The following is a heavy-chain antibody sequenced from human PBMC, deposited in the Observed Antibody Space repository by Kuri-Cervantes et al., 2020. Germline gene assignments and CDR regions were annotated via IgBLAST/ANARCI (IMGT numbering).Heavy chain of an antibody. CDR1: GFTFSDYY. CDR2: ISSSGSTI. D-gene: IGHD2-15*01. Sequence: GGFLRLSCAASGFTFSDYYMSWIRQAPGEGLEWVSYISSSGSTIYYADSVKGRFTISRDNSKNTLYLQMNSLRAEDTAVYYCAKDGGDAFDIWGQGAMVTVSS. V-gene: IGHV3-11*04. CDR3: AKDGGDAFDI. J-gene: IGHJ3*02.